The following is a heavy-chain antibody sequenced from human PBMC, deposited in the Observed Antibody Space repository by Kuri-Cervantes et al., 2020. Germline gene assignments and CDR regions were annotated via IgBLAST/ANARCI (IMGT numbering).Heavy chain of an antibody. V-gene: IGHV3-30*03. CDR2: ISYDGSNK. CDR3: ARDRGRLDFDI. CDR1: GVTFSSYG. J-gene: IGHJ3*02. D-gene: IGHD3-10*01. Sequence: GGSLRLSCAASGVTFSSYGMHWVRQAPGKGLEWVAAISYDGSNKYYADSVKGRFTISRDNSKNTMYLQMNSLRAEDTAVYYCARDRGRLDFDIWGQGTMVTVSS.